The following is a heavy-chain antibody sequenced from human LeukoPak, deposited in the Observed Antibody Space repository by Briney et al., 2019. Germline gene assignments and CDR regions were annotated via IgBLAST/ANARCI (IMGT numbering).Heavy chain of an antibody. D-gene: IGHD6-13*01. CDR2: IIPIFGTA. CDR1: EGTFSSYA. Sequence: SVKVSCKASEGTFSSYAISWVRQAPGQGLEWMGGIIPIFGTANYAQKFQGRVTITADESTSTAYMELSSLRSEDTAVYYCARYGGYDPYRSSWYSYDYWGQGTLVTVSS. J-gene: IGHJ4*02. V-gene: IGHV1-69*01. CDR3: ARYGGYDPYRSSWYSYDY.